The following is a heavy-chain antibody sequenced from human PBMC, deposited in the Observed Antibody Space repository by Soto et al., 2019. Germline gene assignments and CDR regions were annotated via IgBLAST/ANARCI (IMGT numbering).Heavy chain of an antibody. Sequence: QVQLVESGGGVVQPGGSLRLSCAASGFTFSNYGMHWVRQAPGKGLESVAVIWYDGSNKYYADSVKGRFNISRDNSKNTMYLQVNSLRAEDTAVYYCASDYSRYYGMDVWGQGTTVTVSS. CDR2: IWYDGSNK. V-gene: IGHV3-33*01. J-gene: IGHJ6*02. CDR3: ASDYSRYYGMDV. CDR1: GFTFSNYG. D-gene: IGHD2-15*01.